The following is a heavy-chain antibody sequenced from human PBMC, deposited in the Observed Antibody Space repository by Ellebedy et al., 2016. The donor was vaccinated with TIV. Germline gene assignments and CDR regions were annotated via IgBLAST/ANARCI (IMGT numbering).Heavy chain of an antibody. J-gene: IGHJ4*02. CDR1: GFTFSDYY. CDR2: IGSSSTHT. D-gene: IGHD3/OR15-3a*01. Sequence: GESLKISCAASGFTFSDYYMNWIRQAPGKGLEWVSYIGSSSTHTNYADSVKGRFTISGDNAKNSLYLQMNSLRAEDTAVYYCARDVFFGLFDWGQGTLVTVSS. CDR3: ARDVFFGLFD. V-gene: IGHV3-11*06.